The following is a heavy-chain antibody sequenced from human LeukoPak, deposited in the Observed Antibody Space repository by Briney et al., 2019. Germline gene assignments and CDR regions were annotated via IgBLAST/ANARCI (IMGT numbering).Heavy chain of an antibody. J-gene: IGHJ6*03. CDR2: IRYDGSNK. CDR1: GFTFGDYA. CDR3: ARENTYYDFWSGYYYYYMDV. D-gene: IGHD3-3*01. Sequence: GGSLRVSCPASGFTFGDYAMSWFSQAPGKGVEWVAFIRYDGSNKYYADSVKGRFTISRDNSKNTLYLQMNSLRAEDTAVYYCARENTYYDFWSGYYYYYMDVWGKGTTVTVSS. V-gene: IGHV3-30*02.